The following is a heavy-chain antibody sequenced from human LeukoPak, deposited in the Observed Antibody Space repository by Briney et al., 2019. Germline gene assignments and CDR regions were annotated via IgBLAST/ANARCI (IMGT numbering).Heavy chain of an antibody. CDR2: ISRRGSTI. Sequence: PGGSLRLSCAASGFPVSDYYMSWIRQAPGKGPEWVSDISRRGSTIYYTDSVKGRFTISRDNAKNSLYLQMNSLRAEDTAVYYCASATTGWLRDREDAFVIWGQGTMVTVSS. V-gene: IGHV3-11*01. CDR1: GFPVSDYY. CDR3: ASATTGWLRDREDAFVI. D-gene: IGHD5-12*01. J-gene: IGHJ3*02.